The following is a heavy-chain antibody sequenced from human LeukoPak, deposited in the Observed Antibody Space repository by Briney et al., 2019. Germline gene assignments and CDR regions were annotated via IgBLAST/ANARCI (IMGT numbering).Heavy chain of an antibody. D-gene: IGHD3-10*01. CDR3: ARAPGYYYMIV. V-gene: IGHV4-38-2*01. Sequence: SETLSLTCAVSGYFISSGYYWAWIRQPPGKGLERIGSIYHSGSTYYNPSLKSRVTISVDTSKNQFSLKLSSVTAADTAVYYCARAPGYYYMIVCGKGNTVTVSS. CDR1: GYFISSGYY. J-gene: IGHJ6*03. CDR2: IYHSGST.